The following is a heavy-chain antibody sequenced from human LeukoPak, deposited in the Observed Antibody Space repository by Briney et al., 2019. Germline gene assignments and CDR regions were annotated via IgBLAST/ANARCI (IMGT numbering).Heavy chain of an antibody. Sequence: GGSLRLSCAASGFTFSSYDMHWVRHATGKGLEWVSAIGTAGDTYYPGSVKGRFTISRENAKNSLYLQMNSLRAGDTAVYYCARGLYASGWYGPRGLTNWFDPWGQGTLVTVSS. CDR2: IGTAGDT. CDR1: GFTFSSYD. CDR3: ARGLYASGWYGPRGLTNWFDP. D-gene: IGHD6-19*01. J-gene: IGHJ5*02. V-gene: IGHV3-13*01.